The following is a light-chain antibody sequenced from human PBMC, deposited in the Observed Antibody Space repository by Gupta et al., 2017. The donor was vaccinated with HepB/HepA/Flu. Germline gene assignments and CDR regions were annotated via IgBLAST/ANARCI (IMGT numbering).Light chain of an antibody. J-gene: IGLJ1*01. V-gene: IGLV1-40*01. CDR2: GNS. CDR1: SSNIGAGYD. CDR3: QSYDSSLSGYV. Sequence: QSVLTQPPSASGAPGQRVTIPCTASSSNIGAGYDVHWYQQLPGTAPKLLIYGNSNRPSGVPDRFSGSKSGTSASLAITGLQAEDEADYYCQSYDSSLSGYVFGTGTKVTVL.